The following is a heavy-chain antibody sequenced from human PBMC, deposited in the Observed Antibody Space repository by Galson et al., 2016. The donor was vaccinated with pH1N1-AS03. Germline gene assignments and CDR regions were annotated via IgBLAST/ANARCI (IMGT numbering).Heavy chain of an antibody. J-gene: IGHJ4*02. V-gene: IGHV3-23*01. D-gene: IGHD2-15*01. CDR1: EFSFSRFA. Sequence: LRLSCAASEFSFSRFAMAWVRQAPGKGLEWVSSIIGSGENTWYAESAKGRFTISRDNSKNTLYLQLNSLRAEDTALYYCAKGSGYCSDATGYRFDRRGQGTLVTVSS. CDR2: IIGSGENT. CDR3: AKGSGYCSDATGYRFDR.